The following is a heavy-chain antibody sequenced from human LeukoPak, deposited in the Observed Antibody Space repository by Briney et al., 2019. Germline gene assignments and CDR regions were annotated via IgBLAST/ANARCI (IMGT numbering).Heavy chain of an antibody. Sequence: GGSLRLSCAASGFTFSSYWMHWVRQAPGKGLVWVSRVKSDGSSTSYADSVKGRFTISRDNAKNTLYLQMNSLRAEDTAVYYCARSDWFDPWGRGSLVIVSS. CDR1: GFTFSSYW. V-gene: IGHV3-74*01. CDR3: ARSDWFDP. J-gene: IGHJ5*02. CDR2: VKSDGSST.